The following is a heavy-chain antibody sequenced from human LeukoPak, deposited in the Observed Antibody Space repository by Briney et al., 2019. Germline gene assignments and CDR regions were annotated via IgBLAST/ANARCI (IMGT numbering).Heavy chain of an antibody. D-gene: IGHD2-15*01. CDR2: ISAYIGNT. Sequence: ASVKVSCKASGYTFTTYGISWVRQAPGQGLEWMGWISAYIGNTNYAQKLQGRVTMTTDTSTSTAYMELRSLRSDDTAVYYCARDPSGRYCNGGSCYSPYWGQGTLVTVSS. V-gene: IGHV1-18*04. CDR3: ARDPSGRYCNGGSCYSPY. J-gene: IGHJ4*02. CDR1: GYTFTTYG.